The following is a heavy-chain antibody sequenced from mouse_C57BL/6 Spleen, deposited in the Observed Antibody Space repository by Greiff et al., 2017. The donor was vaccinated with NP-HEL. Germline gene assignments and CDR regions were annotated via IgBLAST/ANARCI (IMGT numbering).Heavy chain of an antibody. D-gene: IGHD3-2*01. CDR2: IDPSDSET. Sequence: QVHVKQSGAELVRPGSSVKLSCKASGYTFTSYWMHWVKQRPIQGLEWIGNIDPSDSETHYNQKFKDKATLTVDKSSSTAYMQLSSLTSEDSAVYYCARERRRHDYFDYWGQGTTLTVSS. CDR1: GYTFTSYW. CDR3: ARERRRHDYFDY. V-gene: IGHV1-52*01. J-gene: IGHJ2*01.